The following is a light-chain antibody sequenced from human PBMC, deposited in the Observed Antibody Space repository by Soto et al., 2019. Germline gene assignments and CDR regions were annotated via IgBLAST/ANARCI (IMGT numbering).Light chain of an antibody. CDR3: QQYDWSITWT. V-gene: IGKV3-15*01. J-gene: IGKJ1*01. CDR1: QSLNSN. CDR2: GAS. Sequence: EIVITQSPGTLSVSPGERATLSCRASQSLNSNLAWYQQTPGQAPRLLIYGASTRATDIPARFSGSGSGTEFTLTISSLQSEDFAVYYCQQYDWSITWTFGPGTKVDIK.